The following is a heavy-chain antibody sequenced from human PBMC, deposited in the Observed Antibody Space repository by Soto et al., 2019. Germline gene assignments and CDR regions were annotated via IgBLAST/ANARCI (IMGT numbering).Heavy chain of an antibody. V-gene: IGHV3-30*18. CDR2: ISYDGSNK. Sequence: GGSLRLSCAASGFTFSSYGMHWVRQAPGKGLEWVAVISYDGSNKYYADSVKGRFTISRDNSKNTLYLQMNSLRAEDTAVYYCAKDYDYGDYDRAFDIWGQGTMVTVAS. CDR3: AKDYDYGDYDRAFDI. D-gene: IGHD4-17*01. CDR1: GFTFSSYG. J-gene: IGHJ3*02.